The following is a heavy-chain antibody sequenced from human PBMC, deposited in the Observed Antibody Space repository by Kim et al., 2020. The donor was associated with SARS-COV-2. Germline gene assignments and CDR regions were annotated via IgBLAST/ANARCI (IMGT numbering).Heavy chain of an antibody. Sequence: ASVKVSCKASGYTFTSYFIHWVRQAPGQGLEWMGIINPSGGSTTYAQKFHGRVTLTRDTSTSTVYMELSTLRSEDTAVYYCARVQGGMTGTVAGPPGYWGQGTLVTVSS. V-gene: IGHV1-46*01. CDR1: GYTFTSYF. D-gene: IGHD6-19*01. CDR2: INPSGGST. CDR3: ARVQGGMTGTVAGPPGY. J-gene: IGHJ4*02.